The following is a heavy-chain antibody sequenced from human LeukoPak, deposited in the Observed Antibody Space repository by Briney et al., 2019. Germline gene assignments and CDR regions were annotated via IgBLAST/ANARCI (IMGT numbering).Heavy chain of an antibody. J-gene: IGHJ4*02. CDR3: ASRRGAVAGGIDY. CDR1: GLTFSSYA. V-gene: IGHV3-23*01. D-gene: IGHD6-19*01. CDR2: ITGSGAGT. Sequence: GGSLRLSCAASGLTFSSYARSWVRQAPGKGLEWVSAITGSGAGTQYADSVKGRLTISRDNSKNTLYLQMNSLRAEDKAVYYCASRRGAVAGGIDYWGQGTLVTVSS.